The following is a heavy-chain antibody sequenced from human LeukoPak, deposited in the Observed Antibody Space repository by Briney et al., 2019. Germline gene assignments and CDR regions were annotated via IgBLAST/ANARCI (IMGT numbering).Heavy chain of an antibody. CDR2: IYHSGST. D-gene: IGHD3-10*01. Sequence: SETLSLTCAVSGGSISSSNWWSWVRQPPGKGLEWIGEIYHSGSTNYNPSLKSRVTISVDTSKNQFSLKLSSVTAADTAVYYCARDLNIYGSGRGAFDIWGQGTMVTVSS. J-gene: IGHJ3*02. V-gene: IGHV4-4*02. CDR3: ARDLNIYGSGRGAFDI. CDR1: GGSISSSNW.